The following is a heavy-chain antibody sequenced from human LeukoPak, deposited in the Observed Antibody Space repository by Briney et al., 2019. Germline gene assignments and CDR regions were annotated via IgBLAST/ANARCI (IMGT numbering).Heavy chain of an antibody. CDR2: ISYDGSNK. D-gene: IGHD3-10*01. CDR3: ARDRDYYGSVIYAYDAFDI. Sequence: PGGSLRLSCAASGFTFSSYAMHWVRQAPGKGLEWVAVISYDGSNKYYADSVKGRFTISRDNSKNTLYLQMNSLRAEDTAVYYCARDRDYYGSVIYAYDAFDIWGQGTMVTVSS. J-gene: IGHJ3*02. V-gene: IGHV3-30*04. CDR1: GFTFSSYA.